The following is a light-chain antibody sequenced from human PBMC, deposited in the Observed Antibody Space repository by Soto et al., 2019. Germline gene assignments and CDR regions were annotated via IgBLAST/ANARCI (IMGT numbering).Light chain of an antibody. CDR3: QKYNSAPHS. Sequence: DIRMTQSPSSLSASVGDRVTITCRTSQDISNHLAWYQQKPGKVPKLLIYGASKLQTGVHSRFSGSGSGTLFTLTISSLQPEDVATYYCQKYNSAPHSFGQGTRLEIK. J-gene: IGKJ2*01. CDR1: QDISNH. V-gene: IGKV1-27*01. CDR2: GAS.